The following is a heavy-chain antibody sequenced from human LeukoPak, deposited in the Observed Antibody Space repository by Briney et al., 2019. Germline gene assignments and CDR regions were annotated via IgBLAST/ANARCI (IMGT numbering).Heavy chain of an antibody. Sequence: GSLRLSFATSGITGRSNFMRWVRQAPGKGLEWVSSISSSSSYIYYADSVKGRFTISRDNAKNSLYLQMNSLRAEDTAVYYCARDIGIAARHFDYWGQGTLVTVSS. J-gene: IGHJ4*02. CDR1: GITGRSNF. CDR2: ISSSSSYI. CDR3: ARDIGIAARHFDY. V-gene: IGHV3-21*01. D-gene: IGHD6-6*01.